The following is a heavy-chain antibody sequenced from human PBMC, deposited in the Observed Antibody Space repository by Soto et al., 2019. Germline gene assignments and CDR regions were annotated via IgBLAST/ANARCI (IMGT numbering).Heavy chain of an antibody. V-gene: IGHV4-34*01. D-gene: IGHD2-2*01. CDR3: ARVDIVVVPASLYYFDY. CDR2: INHSGST. CDR1: GGSFSGYY. Sequence: SETLSLTCAVYGGSFSGYYWSWIRQPPGKGLEWIGEINHSGSTNYNPSLKSRVTISVDTSKNQFSLKLSSVTAADTAVYYCARVDIVVVPASLYYFDYWGQGTLVTVSS. J-gene: IGHJ4*02.